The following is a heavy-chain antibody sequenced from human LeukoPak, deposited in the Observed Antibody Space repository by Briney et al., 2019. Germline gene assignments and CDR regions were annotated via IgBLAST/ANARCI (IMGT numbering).Heavy chain of an antibody. J-gene: IGHJ4*02. CDR1: GSTFSTYW. Sequence: GGSLRVYCAASGSTFSTYWMHWVRQAPGKGLVWVSRIHSDGGSTSYADFVKGRFTISRDNAKNTLFLQMNGLRAEDTAVYYCARVSLISGCLSNWGQGTLVTVSS. D-gene: IGHD6-19*01. CDR3: ARVSLISGCLSN. CDR2: IHSDGGST. V-gene: IGHV3-74*01.